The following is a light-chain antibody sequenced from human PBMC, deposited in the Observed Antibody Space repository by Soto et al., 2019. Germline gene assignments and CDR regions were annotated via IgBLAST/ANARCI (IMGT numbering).Light chain of an antibody. CDR2: GVS. CDR1: QRVSNN. Sequence: EIVMTQSPATLSVSPGERATLSCRASQRVSNNLAWYQQKPGQAPRLLIYGVSTRATGIPARFSGSGSGTEFTLTISSLQSEDSAVYYCQQYKNWLALTFGGGTKVEIK. V-gene: IGKV3-15*01. J-gene: IGKJ4*01. CDR3: QQYKNWLALT.